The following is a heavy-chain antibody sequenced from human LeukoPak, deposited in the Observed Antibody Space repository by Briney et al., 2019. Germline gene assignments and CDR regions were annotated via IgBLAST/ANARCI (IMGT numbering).Heavy chain of an antibody. J-gene: IGHJ6*02. Sequence: SETLSLTCSVSGASITSYYWSWIRQPPGKGLEWIGYIYHTGSANYDPSLKSRVSMSLDTSKNQFSLNLTSVIAADTAVYYCARDRVAGSFSYYGLDVWGQGTTVTVSS. CDR1: GASITSYY. CDR2: IYHTGSA. CDR3: ARDRVAGSFSYYGLDV. V-gene: IGHV4-59*01. D-gene: IGHD6-19*01.